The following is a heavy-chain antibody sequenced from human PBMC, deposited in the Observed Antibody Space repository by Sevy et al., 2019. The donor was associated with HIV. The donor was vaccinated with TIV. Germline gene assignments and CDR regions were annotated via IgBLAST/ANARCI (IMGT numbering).Heavy chain of an antibody. D-gene: IGHD6-13*01. CDR2: ISNDGGDK. CDR1: GFTFTNYG. Sequence: GGSLRLSCAASGFTFTNYGMHWVRQAPGKGLEWVAVISNDGGDKHHADSVKGRFSISRDNSNNMVHLQMNSLRAEDTAVYYCAKDLDVAAAAYYFDHWGQGTLVTVSS. J-gene: IGHJ4*02. V-gene: IGHV3-30*18. CDR3: AKDLDVAAAAYYFDH.